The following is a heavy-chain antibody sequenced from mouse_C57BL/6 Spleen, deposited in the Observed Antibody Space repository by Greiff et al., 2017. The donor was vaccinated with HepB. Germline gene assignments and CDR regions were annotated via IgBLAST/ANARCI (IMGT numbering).Heavy chain of an antibody. V-gene: IGHV1-50*01. CDR1: GYTFTSYW. Sequence: QVQLQQPGAELVKPGASVKLSCKASGYTFTSYWMQWVKQRPGQGLEWIGEIDPSDSYTNYNQKFKGKATLTVDTSSSTAYMQLSSLTSEDSAVYYCASGNYYDYAWFAYWGQGTLVTVSA. CDR2: IDPSDSYT. CDR3: ASGNYYDYAWFAY. D-gene: IGHD2-4*01. J-gene: IGHJ3*01.